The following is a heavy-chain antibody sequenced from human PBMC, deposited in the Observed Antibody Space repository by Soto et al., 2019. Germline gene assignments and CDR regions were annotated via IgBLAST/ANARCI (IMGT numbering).Heavy chain of an antibody. V-gene: IGHV5-10-1*01. CDR2: IDPSDSYT. CDR1: GYRFPSYW. J-gene: IGHJ6*02. D-gene: IGHD3-22*01. Sequence: GESLEIYCKRPGYRFPSYWHSWGRQMPGKGLEWMGRIDPSDSYTNYSPSFQGHVTISADKSISTAYLQWSRLKASDTAMYYCARPSYDSSGYSTYYYYGMDVWGQGTTVTVSS. CDR3: ARPSYDSSGYSTYYYYGMDV.